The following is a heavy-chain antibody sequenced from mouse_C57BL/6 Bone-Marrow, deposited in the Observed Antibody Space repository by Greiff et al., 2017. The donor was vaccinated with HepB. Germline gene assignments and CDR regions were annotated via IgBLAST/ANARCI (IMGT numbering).Heavy chain of an antibody. D-gene: IGHD1-1*01. CDR1: GYTFTSYW. J-gene: IGHJ2*01. CDR2: IYPGSGST. V-gene: IGHV1-55*01. Sequence: QVQLQQPGSELVKPGASVKMSCKASGYTFTSYWITWVKQRPGQGLEWIGDIYPGSGSTNYNEKFKSKATLTVDTSSSTAYMQLSSLTSEDSAVYYCARFITTVVATLDFDYWGQGTTLTVSS. CDR3: ARFITTVVATLDFDY.